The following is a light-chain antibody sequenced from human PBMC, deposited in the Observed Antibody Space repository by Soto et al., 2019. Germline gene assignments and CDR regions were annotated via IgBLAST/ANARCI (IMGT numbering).Light chain of an antibody. V-gene: IGLV2-14*01. CDR3: YPDITCNTRQRS. CDR1: SSDVGGYNY. Sequence: QSVLTQPASVSGSPGQSITISCTGTSSDVGGYNYVSWYQQQPGKAPKFMIYDVTNRPSGVSNRFSGSKSRNTASLTISGLQAEYYDDYDDYPDITCNTRQRSFGTG. J-gene: IGLJ1*01. CDR2: DVT.